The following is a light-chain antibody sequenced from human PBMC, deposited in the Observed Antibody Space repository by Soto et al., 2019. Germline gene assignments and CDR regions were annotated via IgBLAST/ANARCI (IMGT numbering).Light chain of an antibody. J-gene: IGKJ1*01. V-gene: IGKV3-15*01. CDR2: GAS. Sequence: EIVMTQSPATLSVSPGERATLSCRASQSVSSNLAWYQQKPGQAPRLLIYGASTRATGIPARFSGSGSGTEFTLTISSLQSEDFAVYYCQQYNNWPPERGTFGQGTKVEIK. CDR1: QSVSSN. CDR3: QQYNNWPPERGT.